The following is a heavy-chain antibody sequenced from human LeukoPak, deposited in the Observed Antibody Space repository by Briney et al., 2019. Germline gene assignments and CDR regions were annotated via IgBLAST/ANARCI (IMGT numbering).Heavy chain of an antibody. CDR3: ARDRRATTGVYYFDY. V-gene: IGHV3-20*04. CDR1: GSTFDDYG. D-gene: IGHD1-26*01. Sequence: PGGSLRLSCAASGSTFDDYGMSWVRQAPGKGLEWVSGINWNGGSTGYADSVKGRFTISRDNAKNSLYLQMNSLRAEDTALYYCARDRRATTGVYYFDYWGQGTLVTVSS. J-gene: IGHJ4*02. CDR2: INWNGGST.